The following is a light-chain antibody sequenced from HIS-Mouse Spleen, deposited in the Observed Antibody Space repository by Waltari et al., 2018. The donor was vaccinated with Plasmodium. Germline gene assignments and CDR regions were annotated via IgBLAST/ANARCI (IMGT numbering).Light chain of an antibody. CDR1: QGISSY. Sequence: AIRMTQSPSSFSASTGDRVTITCLASQGISSYLAWYQQKPGKAPKLLSYAAYTLQSAVPSTSDGSGSGTEFTLTISCLQSEDFATYYCQQYYSYLLTFGGGTKVEIK. CDR3: QQYYSYLLT. V-gene: IGKV1-8*01. CDR2: AAY. J-gene: IGKJ4*02.